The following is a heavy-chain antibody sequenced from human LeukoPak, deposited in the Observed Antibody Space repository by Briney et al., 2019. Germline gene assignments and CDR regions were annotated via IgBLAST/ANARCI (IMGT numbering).Heavy chain of an antibody. CDR3: ARGGYSSSSAVSTLGYYYYYYMDV. Sequence: ASVKVSCKASGGTFNSYAINWVRQATGQGLEWMGWMNPNSGNTGYAQKFQGRVTITRNTSISTAYMELSSLRSEDTAVYYCARGGYSSSSAVSTLGYYYYYYMDVWGKGTTVTVSS. CDR2: MNPNSGNT. CDR1: GGTFNSYA. V-gene: IGHV1-8*03. D-gene: IGHD6-13*01. J-gene: IGHJ6*03.